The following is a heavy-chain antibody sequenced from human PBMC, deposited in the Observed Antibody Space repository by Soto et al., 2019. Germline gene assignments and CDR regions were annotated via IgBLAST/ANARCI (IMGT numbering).Heavy chain of an antibody. J-gene: IGHJ3*02. D-gene: IGHD3-22*01. CDR3: AREDSSGYYWDDAFDI. CDR1: GYTFTSYG. Sequence: ASVKVSCKASGYTFTSYGISWVRQAPGQGLEWMGWISAYNGNTNYAQKLQGRVTMTTDTSTSTAYMELRSLRSDDTAVYYCAREDSSGYYWDDAFDIWGQGTMVTVSS. V-gene: IGHV1-18*01. CDR2: ISAYNGNT.